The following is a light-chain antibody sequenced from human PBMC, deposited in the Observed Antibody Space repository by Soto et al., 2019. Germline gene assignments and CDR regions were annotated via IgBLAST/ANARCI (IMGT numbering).Light chain of an antibody. V-gene: IGKV3-11*01. CDR2: DAS. Sequence: DIVLTQSPATLSLSPGERATLSCRASQSVTTHLAWFQQRPGQTPRLLIYDASTRAPGIPARFSARGSGAHFTLTITSLEPEDFAVYYCQQRSDSITFGQGTRLEIK. CDR1: QSVTTH. CDR3: QQRSDSIT. J-gene: IGKJ5*01.